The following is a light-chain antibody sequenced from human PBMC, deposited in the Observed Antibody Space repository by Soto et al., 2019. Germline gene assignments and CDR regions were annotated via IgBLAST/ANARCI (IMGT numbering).Light chain of an antibody. V-gene: IGKV1-39*01. CDR3: QQSYDTPRT. J-gene: IGKJ4*01. CDR1: QSISTY. Sequence: DIPMTQSPSSLSASVGDRVTIPCRASQSISTYLNWYQQKPGKAPKLLIYGASSLQSGVPSRFSGRGSGTDFTLTISSLQPEDFATYYCQQSYDTPRTFGGGTKVEIK. CDR2: GAS.